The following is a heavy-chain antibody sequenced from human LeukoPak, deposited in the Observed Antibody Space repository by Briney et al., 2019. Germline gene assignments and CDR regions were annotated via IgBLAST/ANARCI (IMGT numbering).Heavy chain of an antibody. J-gene: IGHJ4*02. V-gene: IGHV4-39*07. CDR1: GASISTSRDY. CDR2: IYYIGDT. Sequence: SETLSLTCTVSGASISTSRDYWGWIRQPPGKGLKWIGSIYYIGDTYYNPSLKSRVTMSLDMSKNQFSLKLNSVTAADTAVYYCARGHIAAAGTGLIDYWGQGTLVTVSS. CDR3: ARGHIAAAGTGLIDY. D-gene: IGHD6-13*01.